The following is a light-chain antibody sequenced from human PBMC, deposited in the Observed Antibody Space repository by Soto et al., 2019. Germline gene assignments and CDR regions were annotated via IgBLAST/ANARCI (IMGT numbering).Light chain of an antibody. V-gene: IGLV2-23*02. Sequence: QSALTQPASVSASPGQSITITCTGGNSDIGTNNLVSWYQHYPGKGPKLIIYEVTKRPSGVSARFTGSKSGNTASLTISGLQADDEAQYYCSSYTGSVNLVFGGGTKLTVL. CDR3: SSYTGSVNLV. J-gene: IGLJ2*01. CDR1: NSDIGTNNL. CDR2: EVT.